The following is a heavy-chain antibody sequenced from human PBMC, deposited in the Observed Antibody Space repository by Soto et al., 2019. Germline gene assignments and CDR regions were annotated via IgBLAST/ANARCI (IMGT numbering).Heavy chain of an antibody. CDR1: GGSFIGYY. V-gene: IGHV4-34*01. Sequence: SETLSLTCAVYGGSFIGYYWSWIRQPPWKGLEWIGEINHSGSTNYNPSLKSRVTISVDTSKNQFSLKLSSVTAADTAVYYCARGRRYYSGSYFSDAFDIWGQGTMVTVSS. J-gene: IGHJ3*02. CDR3: ARGRRYYSGSYFSDAFDI. CDR2: INHSGST. D-gene: IGHD1-26*01.